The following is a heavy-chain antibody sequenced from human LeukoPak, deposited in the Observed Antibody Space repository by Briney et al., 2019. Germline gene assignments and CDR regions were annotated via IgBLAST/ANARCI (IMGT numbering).Heavy chain of an antibody. J-gene: IGHJ4*02. CDR1: GFTFSNYA. CDR2: IYSGGSI. CDR3: ARERSYGDYDYFDY. D-gene: IGHD4-17*01. V-gene: IGHV3-66*01. Sequence: PGTSLRLSCAASGFTFSNYAMHWVRQAPGKGLEWVSIIYSGGSIYYADSVKGRFTISRDNSKNTLYLQMNSLRAEDTAVYFCARERSYGDYDYFDYWGQGALVTVSS.